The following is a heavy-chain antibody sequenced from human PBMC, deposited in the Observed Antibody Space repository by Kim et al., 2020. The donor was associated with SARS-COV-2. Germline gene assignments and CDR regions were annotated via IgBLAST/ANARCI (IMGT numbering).Heavy chain of an antibody. Sequence: SETLSLTCTVSGGSISSYYWSWIQQPPGKGLEWIGYIYYSGSTNYNPSLKSRVTISVDTSKNQFSLKLSSVTAADTAVYYCARGVGENYYGSGSYYHYYYYMDVWGKGTTVTVSS. D-gene: IGHD3-10*01. CDR3: ARGVGENYYGSGSYYHYYYYMDV. CDR2: IYYSGST. CDR1: GGSISSYY. J-gene: IGHJ6*03. V-gene: IGHV4-59*01.